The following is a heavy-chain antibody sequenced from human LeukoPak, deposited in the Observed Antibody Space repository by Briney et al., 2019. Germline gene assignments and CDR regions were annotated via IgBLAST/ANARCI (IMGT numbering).Heavy chain of an antibody. CDR3: ARDWAVAGSQSDY. J-gene: IGHJ4*02. D-gene: IGHD6-19*01. CDR2: INWNGGST. Sequence: GGPLRLSCAASGFTFDDYGMSWVRQTPGKALEWVSAINWNGGSTRYADSVKGRFTISRDNAKKSLYLQMNSLRAEDTALYYCARDWAVAGSQSDYWGQGTLVTVSS. CDR1: GFTFDDYG. V-gene: IGHV3-20*04.